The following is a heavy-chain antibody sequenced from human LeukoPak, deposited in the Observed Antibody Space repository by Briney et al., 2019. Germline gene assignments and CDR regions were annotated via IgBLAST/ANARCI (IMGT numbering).Heavy chain of an antibody. D-gene: IGHD4-23*01. Sequence: SETLSLTCTVSDGSISSYYWSWIRQPPGKGLEWIGYMYYTGSTSYNPSLKSRVTISVDTSKSQFSLKLSSVTAADTAVYYCASSTVVTSYYYYGMDVWGQGTTATVSS. J-gene: IGHJ6*02. V-gene: IGHV4-59*01. CDR2: MYYTGST. CDR1: DGSISSYY. CDR3: ASSTVVTSYYYYGMDV.